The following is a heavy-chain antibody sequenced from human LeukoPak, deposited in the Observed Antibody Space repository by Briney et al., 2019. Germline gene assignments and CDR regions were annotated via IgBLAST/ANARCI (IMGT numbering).Heavy chain of an antibody. Sequence: SSETLSLTCTVSGYSISSGYYWGWIRQPPGKGLEWIGSIYHSGSTYYNPSLKSRVTISVDTSKNQFSLKLSSVTAADTAVYYCARGGRSSSSGRYNWFDPWGQGTLVTVSS. CDR2: IYHSGST. J-gene: IGHJ5*02. CDR1: GYSISSGYY. CDR3: ARGGRSSSSGRYNWFDP. V-gene: IGHV4-38-2*02. D-gene: IGHD6-6*01.